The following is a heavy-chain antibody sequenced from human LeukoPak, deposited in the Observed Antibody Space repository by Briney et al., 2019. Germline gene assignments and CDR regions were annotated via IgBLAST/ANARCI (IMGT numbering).Heavy chain of an antibody. CDR2: IYYSGST. D-gene: IGHD3-22*01. J-gene: IGHJ4*02. V-gene: IGHV4-39*07. CDR3: ARLTYYYDSSGYKDYFDY. Sequence: SETLSLTCTVSSGSISSSSYYWGWTRQPPGKGLEWIGNIYYSGSTYYNPSLKSRVTISVDTSKNQFSLKLSSVTAADTAVYYCARLTYYYDSSGYKDYFDYWGQGTLVTVSS. CDR1: SGSISSSSYY.